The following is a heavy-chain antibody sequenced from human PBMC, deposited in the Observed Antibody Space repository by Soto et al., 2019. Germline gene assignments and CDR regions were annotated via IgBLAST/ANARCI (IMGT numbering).Heavy chain of an antibody. CDR2: ISYDGSNK. CDR3: AKGDTMVRGVIIEYFQH. D-gene: IGHD3-10*01. CDR1: GFTFSSYG. Sequence: QVQLVESGGGVVQPGRSLRLSCAASGFTFSSYGMHWVRQAPGKGLEWVAVISYDGSNKYYADSVKGRFTISRDNSKNTLYLQMNSLRAADTAVYYWAKGDTMVRGVIIEYFQHWGQGTLVTVSS. J-gene: IGHJ1*01. V-gene: IGHV3-30*18.